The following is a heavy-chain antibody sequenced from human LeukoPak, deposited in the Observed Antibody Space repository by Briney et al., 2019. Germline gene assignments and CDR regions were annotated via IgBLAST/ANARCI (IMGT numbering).Heavy chain of an antibody. Sequence: GGSLRLSCAASGFTFSSYGMHWVRQAPGKGLEWVAVISYDGSNKYYADSVKGRFTISRDNSKNTLYLQMNSLRAEDTAVYYCAKSKLVPAPFDYWGQGTLVTVSS. D-gene: IGHD2-2*01. CDR2: ISYDGSNK. J-gene: IGHJ4*02. V-gene: IGHV3-30*18. CDR3: AKSKLVPAPFDY. CDR1: GFTFSSYG.